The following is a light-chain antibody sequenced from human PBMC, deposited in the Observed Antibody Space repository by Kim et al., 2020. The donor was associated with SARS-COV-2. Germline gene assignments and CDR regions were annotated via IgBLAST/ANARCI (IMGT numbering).Light chain of an antibody. J-gene: IGKJ1*01. CDR2: GAS. Sequence: SPGELSALSCRASQSVNSNYLAWYQQKPGQAPRLLIYGASSRATGTPDRFSGSGSGTDFTLTISGLEPEDFAVYYCQQYGNSPWTFGRGTKVDIK. CDR3: QQYGNSPWT. V-gene: IGKV3-20*01. CDR1: QSVNSNY.